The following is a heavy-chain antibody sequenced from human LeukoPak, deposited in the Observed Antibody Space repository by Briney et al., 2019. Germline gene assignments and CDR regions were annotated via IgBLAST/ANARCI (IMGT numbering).Heavy chain of an antibody. CDR2: IYYSGST. CDR1: GGSISSYY. V-gene: IGHV4-59*01. CDR3: ARAHEGGWFDP. Sequence: PSETLSLTCTVPGGSISSYYWSWIRQPPGKGLEWIGYIYYSGSTNYNPSLKSRVTISVDTSKNQFSLKLSSVTAADTAVYYCARAHEGGWFDPWGQGTLVTVSS. D-gene: IGHD3-16*01. J-gene: IGHJ5*02.